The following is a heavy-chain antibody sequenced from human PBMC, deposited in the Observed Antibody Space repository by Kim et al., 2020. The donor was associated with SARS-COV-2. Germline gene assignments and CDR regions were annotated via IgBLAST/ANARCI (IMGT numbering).Heavy chain of an antibody. Sequence: TDYAEHVNSRFTISRDDSKNTLYLRMSSLKTEDTDVYYCTTGYYGSGSYYWGQGTLVTVSS. V-gene: IGHV3-15*01. CDR2: T. D-gene: IGHD3-10*01. CDR3: TTGYYGSGSYY. J-gene: IGHJ4*02.